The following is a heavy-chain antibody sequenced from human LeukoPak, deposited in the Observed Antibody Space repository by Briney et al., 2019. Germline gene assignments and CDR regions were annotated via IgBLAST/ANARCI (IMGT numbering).Heavy chain of an antibody. CDR2: INHSGST. J-gene: IGHJ4*02. D-gene: IGHD5-24*01. Sequence: PSGTLSLTCAVYGGSFSGYYWSWIRQPPGKGLEWIGEINHSGSTNCNPSLKSRVTISVDTSKNQFSLKLSSVTAADTAVYYCARGDGRDGYKGRLEYWGQGNLVTVSS. CDR1: GGSFSGYY. V-gene: IGHV4-34*01. CDR3: ARGDGRDGYKGRLEY.